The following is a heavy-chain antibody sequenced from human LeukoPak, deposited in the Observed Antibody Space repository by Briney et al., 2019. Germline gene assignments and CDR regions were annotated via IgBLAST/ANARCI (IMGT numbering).Heavy chain of an antibody. CDR3: AKAFRGIAAADY. CDR2: INPDGSTT. Sequence: GGSLRLSCAASGFTFSRYWIHWVRQAPGKGLEWVSRINPDGSTTTYADSVKGRFTISRDNSKNTLYLQMNSLRAEDTAVYYCAKAFRGIAAADYWGQGTLVTVSS. D-gene: IGHD6-13*01. CDR1: GFTFSRYW. V-gene: IGHV3-74*01. J-gene: IGHJ4*02.